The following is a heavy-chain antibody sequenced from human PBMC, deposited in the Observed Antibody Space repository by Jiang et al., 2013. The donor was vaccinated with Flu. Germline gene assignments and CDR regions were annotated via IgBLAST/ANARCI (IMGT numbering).Heavy chain of an antibody. V-gene: IGHV1-24*01. CDR3: ATIHRDVWGSYRYDFGGYGY. Sequence: KPGASVKVSCKVSGYTLTELSMHWVRQAPGKGLEWMGGFDPEDGETIYAQKFQGRVTMTEDTSTDTAYMELSSLRSEDTAVYYCATIHRDVWGSYRYDFGGYGYWGQGTLVTVSS. CDR1: GYTLTELS. D-gene: IGHD3-16*02. CDR2: FDPEDGET. J-gene: IGHJ4*02.